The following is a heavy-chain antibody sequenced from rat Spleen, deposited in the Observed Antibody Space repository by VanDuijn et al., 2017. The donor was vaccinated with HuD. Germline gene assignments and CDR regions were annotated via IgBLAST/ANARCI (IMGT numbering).Heavy chain of an antibody. D-gene: IGHD1-9*01. CDR3: ARHRGYGYTYYFDY. CDR1: GFTFNNYW. CDR2: ISNTGGST. J-gene: IGHJ2*01. Sequence: EVQLVESGGGLVQPGRSLKLSCVASGFTFNNYWMTWIRQAPGKGLEWVASISNTGGSTYYPDSVKGRSTISRDNAKNTLFLQMDSLRSEDTATNYCARHRGYGYTYYFDYWGQGVMVTVSS. V-gene: IGHV5-31*01.